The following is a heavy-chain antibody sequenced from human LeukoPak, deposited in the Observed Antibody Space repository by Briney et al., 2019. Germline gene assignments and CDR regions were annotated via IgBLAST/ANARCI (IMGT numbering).Heavy chain of an antibody. CDR2: ISSSDANT. J-gene: IGHJ4*02. CDR1: GFTFRNYA. Sequence: GGSLRLSCAASGFTFRNYAMYWVRQAPGKGLEWVSAISSSDANTYYADSVKGRFTISRDNSKNTLYLRMNSLRAEDTALYYCAIREPIGYWGQGTLVTVSS. V-gene: IGHV3-23*01. D-gene: IGHD1-14*01. CDR3: AIREPIGY.